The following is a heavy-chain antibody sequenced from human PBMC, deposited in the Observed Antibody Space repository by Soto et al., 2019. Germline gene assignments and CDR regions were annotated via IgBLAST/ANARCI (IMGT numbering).Heavy chain of an antibody. D-gene: IGHD2-2*01. J-gene: IGHJ5*02. V-gene: IGHV4-34*01. CDR1: GGSFSGYY. Sequence: TSDTLSLTCAVYGGSFSGYYWSWIRQPPGKGLEWIGEINHSGSTNYNPSLKSRVTISVDTSKNQFSLKLSSVTAADTAVYYCARVPAAKEGNWFDAWGQVTLVTVSS. CDR3: ARVPAAKEGNWFDA. CDR2: INHSGST.